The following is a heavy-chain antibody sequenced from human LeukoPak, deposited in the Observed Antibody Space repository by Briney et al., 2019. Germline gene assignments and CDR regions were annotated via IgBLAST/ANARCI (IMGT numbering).Heavy chain of an antibody. CDR1: GFTFSGSV. V-gene: IGHV3-73*01. CDR2: IRSKANSYAT. D-gene: IGHD2-15*01. CDR3: SVDYCSGGSCYML. Sequence: GGSLRLSCAASGFTFSGSVMHWVRQASGKGLEWVGRIRSKANSYATAYAASVKGRFTISRDDSKNTAYLQMNSLKTEDTAVYYCSVDYCSGGSCYMLWGQGTLVTVSS. J-gene: IGHJ4*02.